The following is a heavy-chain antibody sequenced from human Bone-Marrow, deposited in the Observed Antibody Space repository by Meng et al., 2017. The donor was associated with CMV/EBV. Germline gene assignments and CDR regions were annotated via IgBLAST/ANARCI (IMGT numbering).Heavy chain of an antibody. CDR2: ISYDGSNK. CDR1: GFTFSSYA. CDR3: AGESGLPNGMDV. D-gene: IGHD4-11*01. J-gene: IGHJ6*01. V-gene: IGHV3-30*14. Sequence: GGSLRLSCAASGFTFSSYAMHWVRQAPGKGLEWVAVISYDGSNKYYADSVKGRFTISRDNSKNTVFLQMDGLRVEDTAVYYCAGESGLPNGMDVWGRGTTVTVSS.